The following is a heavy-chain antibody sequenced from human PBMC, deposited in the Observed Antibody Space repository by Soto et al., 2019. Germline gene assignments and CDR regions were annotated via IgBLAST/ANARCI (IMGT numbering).Heavy chain of an antibody. Sequence: AGGSLRLSCAASGFTFSDHYMDWVRQAPGKGLEWVGRTRNKANSYTTEYAASVKGRFTISRDDSKNSLYLQMNSLKTEDTAVYYCARGRRGSWTLWGQGTLVTVSS. CDR2: TRNKANSYTT. J-gene: IGHJ4*02. CDR1: GFTFSDHY. CDR3: ARGRRGSWTL. D-gene: IGHD2-15*01. V-gene: IGHV3-72*01.